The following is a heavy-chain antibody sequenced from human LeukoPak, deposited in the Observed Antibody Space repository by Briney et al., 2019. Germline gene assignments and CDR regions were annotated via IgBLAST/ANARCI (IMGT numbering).Heavy chain of an antibody. Sequence: GGSLRLSCAAPGFTVRNTYMNWVRQAPGKGLEWVSVIYSGGGTYYADSVKGRFTISRDNSKSTLYLQMNSLRAEDTAVYYCVRDDRRYGDYGYFDYWGQGTLVTVSS. CDR2: IYSGGGT. CDR3: VRDDRRYGDYGYFDY. V-gene: IGHV3-66*01. CDR1: GFTVRNTY. D-gene: IGHD4-17*01. J-gene: IGHJ4*02.